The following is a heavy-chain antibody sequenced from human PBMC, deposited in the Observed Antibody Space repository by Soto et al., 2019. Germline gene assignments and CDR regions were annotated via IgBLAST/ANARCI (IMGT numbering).Heavy chain of an antibody. CDR2: IYHSGST. J-gene: IGHJ4*02. Sequence: QLQLQESGSGLVKPSQTLSLTCAVSGGSISSDGYSWSWIRQPPGKGLEWIGYIYHSGSTYYNPSLKSRVTISVDTSKNQFSLKLSSVTAADTAVYYCARVDFGSHSWYYFDYWGQGTLVTVSS. V-gene: IGHV4-30-2*01. CDR1: GGSISSDGYS. CDR3: ARVDFGSHSWYYFDY. D-gene: IGHD2-15*01.